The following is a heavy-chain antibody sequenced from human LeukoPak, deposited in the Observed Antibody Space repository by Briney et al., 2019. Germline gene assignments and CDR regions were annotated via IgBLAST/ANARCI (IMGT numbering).Heavy chain of an antibody. CDR2: IWFDGTDK. V-gene: IGHV3-30*02. J-gene: IGHJ4*02. Sequence: GGSLRLSCAASGFTFIIYGMHWVRQAPGKGLEWVAHIWFDGTDKYYADSVKGRFSISRDNSKNTLYLQMNSLRGEDTAVYYCTKVTSGGWGQGTLVTVSS. D-gene: IGHD3-10*01. CDR3: TKVTSGG. CDR1: GFTFIIYG.